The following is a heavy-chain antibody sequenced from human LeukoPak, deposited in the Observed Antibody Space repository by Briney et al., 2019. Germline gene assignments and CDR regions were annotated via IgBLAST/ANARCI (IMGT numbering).Heavy chain of an antibody. D-gene: IGHD4-17*01. Sequence: GSLRLSCAASGGSISSYYWSWIRQPPGKGLEWIGYIYYSGSTNYNPSLKSRVTISVDTSKNQFSLKLSSVTAADTAVYYCARARRVDRNYGDSYWYFDLWGRGTLVTVSS. CDR1: GGSISSYY. CDR2: IYYSGST. V-gene: IGHV4-59*01. J-gene: IGHJ2*01. CDR3: ARARRVDRNYGDSYWYFDL.